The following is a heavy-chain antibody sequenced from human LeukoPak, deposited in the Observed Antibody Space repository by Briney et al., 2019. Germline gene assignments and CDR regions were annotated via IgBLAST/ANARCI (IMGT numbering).Heavy chain of an antibody. CDR3: ARLRGFGADYYYYYMYV. D-gene: IGHD3-10*01. CDR1: GGSFSSSNW. CDR2: IHNSRRT. J-gene: IGHJ6*03. V-gene: IGHV4-4*02. Sequence: SETLSLTCTVSGGSFSSSNWWYWLRPPPGKGLEWIGVIHNSRRTNYNPPLKSRVTISVDKSKNQFSLKLSSVTAAATSVYYCARLRGFGADYYYYYMYVWGRGTTVTVS.